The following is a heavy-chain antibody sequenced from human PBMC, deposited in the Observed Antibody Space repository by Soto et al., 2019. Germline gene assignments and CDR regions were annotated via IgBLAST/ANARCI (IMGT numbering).Heavy chain of an antibody. CDR3: ARTIRSGPRLSFDY. Sequence: TGGSLRLSCAASGFTFSSYWMSWVRQAPGKGLEWVANIKQDGSEKYYVDSVKGRFTISRDNAKNSLYLQMNSLRAEDTAVYYCARTIRSGPRLSFDYWGQGTLVTVSS. CDR2: IKQDGSEK. J-gene: IGHJ4*02. V-gene: IGHV3-7*01. D-gene: IGHD3-10*01. CDR1: GFTFSSYW.